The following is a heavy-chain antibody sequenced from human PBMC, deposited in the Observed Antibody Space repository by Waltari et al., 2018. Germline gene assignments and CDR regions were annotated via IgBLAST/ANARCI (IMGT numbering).Heavy chain of an antibody. Sequence: QVQLVQSGAGVTKPGSSVKVPCKVSVYPLTELSMQGVRQAPGKGLEWMGGFDPEDGETIYEQKFQGRVTMTEDTSTDTAYMELSSLRSEDTAVYYCATETYSSSWSIWGQGTLVTVSS. CDR3: ATETYSSSWSI. CDR2: FDPEDGET. D-gene: IGHD6-13*01. CDR1: VYPLTELS. V-gene: IGHV1-24*01. J-gene: IGHJ4*02.